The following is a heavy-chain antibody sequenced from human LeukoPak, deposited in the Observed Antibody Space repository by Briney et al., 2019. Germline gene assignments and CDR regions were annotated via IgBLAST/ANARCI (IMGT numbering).Heavy chain of an antibody. Sequence: GGSLRLSCTASGFTFGDYAMSWFRQAPGKGLEWVGFIRSKAYGGTTEYAASVKCRFTISRDDSKSIAYLKMNSLKTEDTAVYYCSRDAHYDFWSGYTRYYYYYYYMDVWGNGTTVTVSS. CDR3: SRDAHYDFWSGYTRYYYYYYYMDV. D-gene: IGHD3-3*01. CDR1: GFTFGDYA. CDR2: IRSKAYGGTT. J-gene: IGHJ6*03. V-gene: IGHV3-49*03.